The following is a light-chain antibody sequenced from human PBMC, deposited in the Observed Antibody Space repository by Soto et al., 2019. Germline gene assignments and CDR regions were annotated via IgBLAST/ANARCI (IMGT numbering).Light chain of an antibody. Sequence: IVMTQSPATLSVSPGERVTLSCRASQIIDSKLAWYQQRPGQAPRLLIYDASIRATGIPARFSGSGSGTEFTLTISGLQSEDFGVYYCQQYHNWPPITFGQGTRLEIK. V-gene: IGKV3-15*01. CDR3: QQYHNWPPIT. CDR2: DAS. J-gene: IGKJ5*01. CDR1: QIIDSK.